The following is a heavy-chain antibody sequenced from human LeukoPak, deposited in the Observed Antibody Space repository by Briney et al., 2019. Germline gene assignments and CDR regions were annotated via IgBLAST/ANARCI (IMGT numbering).Heavy chain of an antibody. J-gene: IGHJ4*02. CDR1: GYTFTNYD. CDR2: MNPNSGNT. CDR3: ARGDTYGVDY. Sequence: ASVKVSRKASGYTFTNYDINWVRQAAGQGLEWMGWMNPNSGNTGYAQKFQGRVTMTRNTSISTAYMELTSLISDDTAVYYCARGDTYGVDYWGQGTLVTVSS. D-gene: IGHD5-18*01. V-gene: IGHV1-8*01.